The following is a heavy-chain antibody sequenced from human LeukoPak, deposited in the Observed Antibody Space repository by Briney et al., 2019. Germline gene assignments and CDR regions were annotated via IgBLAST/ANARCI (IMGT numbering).Heavy chain of an antibody. D-gene: IGHD6-19*01. CDR2: IYYSGST. J-gene: IGHJ4*02. Sequence: PSETLSLTCTVSGGSISSYYWSWIRQPPGKGLEWIGYIYYSGSTNYNPSLKSRVTISVDTSKNQFSLKLTSVTAADTAVYYCARVPISGSPAYWGQGTLVTVSS. CDR3: ARVPISGSPAY. CDR1: GGSISSYY. V-gene: IGHV4-59*01.